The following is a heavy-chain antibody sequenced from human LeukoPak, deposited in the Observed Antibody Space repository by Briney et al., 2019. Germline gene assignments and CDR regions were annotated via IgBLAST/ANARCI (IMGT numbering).Heavy chain of an antibody. Sequence: GGSLRLSCAASGFSFSTSSMSWARQTPGKGLEWISYIRGRSTTIYYADSVKGRFTISRDNARNSLYLQMNDLRAEDTGVYFCARDARSHCGTDACYGPYFDYWGQGSLVTVSS. CDR3: ARDARSHCGTDACYGPYFDY. D-gene: IGHD2-2*01. V-gene: IGHV3-48*01. CDR2: IRGRSTTI. J-gene: IGHJ4*02. CDR1: GFSFSTSS.